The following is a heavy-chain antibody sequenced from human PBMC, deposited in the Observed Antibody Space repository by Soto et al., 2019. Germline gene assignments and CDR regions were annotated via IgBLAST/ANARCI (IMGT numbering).Heavy chain of an antibody. D-gene: IGHD6-19*01. CDR3: ARHNGRAGGWYYFDY. CDR2: IYPGDSDT. V-gene: IGHV5-51*01. Sequence: GESLKISCKGSGYSFTSYWIGWVRQMPGKGLEWMGIIYPGDSDTRYSPSFQGQVTISADKSISTAYLQWSSLKASDTAMYYCARHNGRAGGWYYFDYWGQGTLVTVSS. CDR1: GYSFTSYW. J-gene: IGHJ4*02.